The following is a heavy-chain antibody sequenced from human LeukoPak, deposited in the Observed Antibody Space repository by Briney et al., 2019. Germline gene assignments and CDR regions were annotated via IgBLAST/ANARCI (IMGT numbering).Heavy chain of an antibody. CDR1: GGSFSGYY. D-gene: IGHD6-6*01. J-gene: IGHJ4*02. V-gene: IGHV4-34*01. Sequence: PSETLSLTCAVYGGSFSGYYWSWIRQPPGKGLEWIGEINHSGSTNYNPSLKSRVTISVDTSKNQFSLKLSSVTAADTAVYYGARRVAARRILGYWGQGTLVTVSS. CDR2: INHSGST. CDR3: ARRVAARRILGY.